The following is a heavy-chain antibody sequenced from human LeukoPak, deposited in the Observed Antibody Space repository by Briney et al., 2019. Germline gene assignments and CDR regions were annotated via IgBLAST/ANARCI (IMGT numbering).Heavy chain of an antibody. CDR1: GGSISSGDYY. Sequence: PSETLSLTCTVSGGSISSGDYYWSWIRQPPGKGLEWIGYIYYSGSTNYNPSLKSRVTISVDTSKNQFSLKLSSVTAADTAVYYCAGRLLLWFGEPAAGAFDIWGRGTMVTVSS. V-gene: IGHV4-61*08. D-gene: IGHD3-10*01. CDR2: IYYSGST. J-gene: IGHJ3*02. CDR3: AGRLLLWFGEPAAGAFDI.